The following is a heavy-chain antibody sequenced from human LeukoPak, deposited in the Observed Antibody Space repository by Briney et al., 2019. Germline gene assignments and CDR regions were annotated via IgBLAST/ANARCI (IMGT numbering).Heavy chain of an antibody. J-gene: IGHJ4*02. CDR1: GFSLSTSGVG. V-gene: IGHV2-5*02. CDR2: IIWDDDK. CDR3: AHSGYDYVWGSYRFFDY. Sequence: SGPTLVNPTQTLTLTCTFSGFSLSTSGVGVGWIRQPPGKALEWHALIIWDDDKRYSPSLKSRLTITKDTSKNQVVLTMTNMDPVDTATYYCAHSGYDYVWGSYRFFDYWGQGTLVTVSS. D-gene: IGHD3-16*02.